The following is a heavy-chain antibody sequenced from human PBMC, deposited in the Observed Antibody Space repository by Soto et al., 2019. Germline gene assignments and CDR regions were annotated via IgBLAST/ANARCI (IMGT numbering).Heavy chain of an antibody. CDR3: ARLKVKYSSSWYDPNYFDY. CDR2: IYPGDSDT. J-gene: IGHJ4*02. D-gene: IGHD6-13*01. CDR1: GYSFSTYW. Sequence: PGESLKISCKGSGYSFSTYWIAWVRQMPGKGLEWMGVIYPGDSDTRYSPSFQGQVTISADKSISTAYLQWSSLKASDTAMYYCARLKVKYSSSWYDPNYFDYWGQGTLVTVSS. V-gene: IGHV5-51*01.